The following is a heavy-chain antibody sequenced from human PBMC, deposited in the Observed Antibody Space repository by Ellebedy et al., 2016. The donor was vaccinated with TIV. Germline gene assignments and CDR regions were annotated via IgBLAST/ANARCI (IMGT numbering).Heavy chain of an antibody. V-gene: IGHV1-8*01. Sequence: AASVKVSCKASGYTFTSYEINWVRQATGQGLEWMGWMNPYSGDTDYGQKFQGRVIMTSNTSIGTAYIELSSLRSEDTAVYYCARGGTKSEKNWFAPWGQGTLVTVSS. D-gene: IGHD1-1*01. CDR2: MNPYSGDT. CDR1: GYTFTSYE. CDR3: ARGGTKSEKNWFAP. J-gene: IGHJ5*02.